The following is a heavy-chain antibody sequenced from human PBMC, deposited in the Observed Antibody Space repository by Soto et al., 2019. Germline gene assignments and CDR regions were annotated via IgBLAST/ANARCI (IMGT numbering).Heavy chain of an antibody. CDR2: ISAYNGNP. V-gene: IGHV1-18*01. CDR1: GYTFTSYG. D-gene: IGHD1-26*01. J-gene: IGHJ4*02. Sequence: QVQLVQSGAEVKKPGASVKVSCKASGYTFTSYGISWLRQAPGQGLEWMGWISAYNGNPNYAQKLQGRVTMTTDTSTSTSYMELRSLRSDDTAVYYCARGGTPGIVGATTVDYWGQGTLVTVSS. CDR3: ARGGTPGIVGATTVDY.